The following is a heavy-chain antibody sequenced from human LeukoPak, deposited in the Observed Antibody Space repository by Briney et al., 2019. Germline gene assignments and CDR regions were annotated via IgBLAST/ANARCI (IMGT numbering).Heavy chain of an antibody. J-gene: IGHJ6*03. CDR3: ARGQRGSYYYYYMDV. CDR2: IYTSVST. V-gene: IGHV4-4*07. Sequence: SDTLSLTCTVSGGSISSYYCTCIWQPAWDRLDWLWRIYTSVSTNYHPSRKSRVTMSVDTSKNQFSLKLSSVTAADTAVYYCARGQRGSYYYYYMDVWGKGTTVTVSS. CDR1: GGSISSYY.